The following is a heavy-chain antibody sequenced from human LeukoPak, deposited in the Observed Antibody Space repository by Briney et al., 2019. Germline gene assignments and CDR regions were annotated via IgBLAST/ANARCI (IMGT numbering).Heavy chain of an antibody. J-gene: IGHJ4*02. D-gene: IGHD1-1*01. Sequence: XXWMXWINPNSGGTRYAQQFQGRVTMTRDTSIGTVYMELSTLRSDDTAVYYCARDLSTSSNWELDYWGQGTLVTVSS. CDR2: INPNSGGT. V-gene: IGHV1-2*02. CDR3: ARDLSTSSNWELDY.